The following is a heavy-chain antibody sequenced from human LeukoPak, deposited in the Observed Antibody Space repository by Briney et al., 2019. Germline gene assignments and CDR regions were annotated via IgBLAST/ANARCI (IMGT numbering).Heavy chain of an antibody. Sequence: ASVKVSCKASGYPFSTYWLHWVRQAPGQGLEWMGFVNPNDGARIYAQKFQGRITMTRDTSTNTVFMELSSLRSEDTAVYYCARGLYYYDRSTYDDFDYWGQGTLVTVSS. V-gene: IGHV1-46*01. CDR2: VNPNDGAR. D-gene: IGHD3-22*01. CDR3: ARGLYYYDRSTYDDFDY. CDR1: GYPFSTYW. J-gene: IGHJ4*02.